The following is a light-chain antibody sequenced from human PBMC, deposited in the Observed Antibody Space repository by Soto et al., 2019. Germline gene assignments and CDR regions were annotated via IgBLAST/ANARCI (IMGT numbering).Light chain of an antibody. CDR1: QSISAW. Sequence: DIQMTQSPSTLSASVGDRVTITCRTSQSISAWLAWYQQKSGKAPKLLIYKASSLESGTPSRFSGSGSGTEFTLTISSLQPDDFATYYCQQYNLYPWTFGQGTKVEIK. V-gene: IGKV1-5*03. CDR2: KAS. CDR3: QQYNLYPWT. J-gene: IGKJ1*01.